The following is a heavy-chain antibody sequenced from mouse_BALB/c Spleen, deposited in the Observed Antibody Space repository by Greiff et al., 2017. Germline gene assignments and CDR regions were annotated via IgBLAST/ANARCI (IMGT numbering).Heavy chain of an antibody. CDR1: GYTFTSYW. CDR2: INPSNGRT. V-gene: IGHV1S81*02. D-gene: IGHD3-2*01. Sequence: QVQLQQPGAELVKPGASVKLSCKASGYTFTSYWMHWVKQRPGQGLEWIGEINPSNGRTNYNEKFKSKATLTVDKSSSTAYMQLSSLTSEDSAVYYCARGGQLGLLYYFDYWGQGTTLTVSS. CDR3: ARGGQLGLLYYFDY. J-gene: IGHJ2*01.